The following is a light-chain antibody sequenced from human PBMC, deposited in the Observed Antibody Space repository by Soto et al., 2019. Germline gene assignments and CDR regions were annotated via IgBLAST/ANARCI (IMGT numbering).Light chain of an antibody. CDR1: QSLTNN. V-gene: IGKV3-15*01. CDR2: FAS. CDR3: QQYNAWPLT. Sequence: EIVMTQSPAALSVAPGEKATLSCRASQSLTNNLAWYQQKPGQGPRLLIYFASTRATGVPARLSGSGSGTEFSLTITSLQSEDFASYYCQQYNAWPLTFGGGTKVETK. J-gene: IGKJ4*01.